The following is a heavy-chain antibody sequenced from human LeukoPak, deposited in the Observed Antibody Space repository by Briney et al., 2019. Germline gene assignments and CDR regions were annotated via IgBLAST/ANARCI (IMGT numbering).Heavy chain of an antibody. J-gene: IGHJ4*02. D-gene: IGHD4-17*01. CDR3: ARALYGDYGIFDY. Sequence: GGSLSLSCAAYGFTVSSNYMTWVRQAPGKGLEWVTVIYSGGSTYYAASVKGRFTISRDDSKNTLYLQMNSLRAEDTAVYYCARALYGDYGIFDYWGQGTLVSVSS. CDR2: IYSGGST. V-gene: IGHV3-53*01. CDR1: GFTVSSNY.